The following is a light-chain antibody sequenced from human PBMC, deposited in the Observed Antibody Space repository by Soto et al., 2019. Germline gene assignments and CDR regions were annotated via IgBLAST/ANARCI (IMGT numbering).Light chain of an antibody. J-gene: IGKJ1*01. CDR1: QSLSSSY. CDR3: QQHGSSPPSWT. V-gene: IGKV3-20*01. CDR2: GAS. Sequence: ETVLTQSPGTLSLSPGERATLFCRASQSLSSSYLAWYQQKPGQAPRLLIYGASSRATGIPDRFSGSGSGTDFTLTISRLESEDFALYYCQQHGSSPPSWTFGQGTKVEIK.